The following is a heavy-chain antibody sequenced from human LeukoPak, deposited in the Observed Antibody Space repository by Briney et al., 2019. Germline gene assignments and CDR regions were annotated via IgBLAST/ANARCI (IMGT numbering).Heavy chain of an antibody. V-gene: IGHV3-73*01. CDR2: IRSKANSYAT. D-gene: IGHD6-19*01. Sequence: GGSLRLSCAASGFTFSGSAMHWVRQASGKGLEWVGRIRSKANSYATAYAASVKGRFTISRDDSKNTAYLQMNSLKTEDTAVYYCTRAGEAVAGKPFDCWGQGTLVTVSS. J-gene: IGHJ4*02. CDR1: GFTFSGSA. CDR3: TRAGEAVAGKPFDC.